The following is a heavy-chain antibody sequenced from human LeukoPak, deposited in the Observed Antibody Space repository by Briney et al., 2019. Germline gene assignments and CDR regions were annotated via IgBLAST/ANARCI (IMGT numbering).Heavy chain of an antibody. CDR3: ARDGHYDSSGYYYDPEYFQH. CDR1: GDSISIGSYY. V-gene: IGHV4-61*09. D-gene: IGHD3-22*01. Sequence: SETLSLTCTVSGDSISIGSYYWSWIRQPAGKGLEWIGHMNTTGYTKYNPSLKSRVTISVDTSNNQFSLKLSSVTAADTAVYYCARDGHYDSSGYYYDPEYFQHWGQGTLVTVSS. CDR2: MNTTGYT. J-gene: IGHJ1*01.